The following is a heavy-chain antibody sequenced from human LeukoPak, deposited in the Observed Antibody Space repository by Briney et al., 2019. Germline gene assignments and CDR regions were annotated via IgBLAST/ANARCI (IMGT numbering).Heavy chain of an antibody. Sequence: SETLSLTCAVYGGSFSGYYWSWIRQPPGKGLEWIGEINHSGGTNYNPSLKSRVTISVDTSKNQFSLKLSSVTAADTAVYYCARGNPGYSSSWTSLYNWFDPWGQGTLVTVSS. CDR1: GGSFSGYY. V-gene: IGHV4-34*01. J-gene: IGHJ5*02. D-gene: IGHD6-13*01. CDR3: ARGNPGYSSSWTSLYNWFDP. CDR2: INHSGGT.